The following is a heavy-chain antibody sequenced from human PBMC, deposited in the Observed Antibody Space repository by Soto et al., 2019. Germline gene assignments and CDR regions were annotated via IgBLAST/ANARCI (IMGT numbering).Heavy chain of an antibody. V-gene: IGHV1-69*13. CDR1: GGTFSSYA. CDR3: AREASLGYSPPNAFDI. J-gene: IGHJ3*02. CDR2: IIPIFGTA. Sequence: GASVKVSCKASGGTFSSYAISWVRQAPGQGLEWMGGIIPIFGTANYAQKFQGRVTITADESTSTAYMELSSLRSEETAVYYCAREASLGYSPPNAFDIWGQGTMVTVSS. D-gene: IGHD5-18*01.